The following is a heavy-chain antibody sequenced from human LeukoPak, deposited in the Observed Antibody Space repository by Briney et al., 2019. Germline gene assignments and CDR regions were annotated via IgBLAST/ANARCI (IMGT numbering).Heavy chain of an antibody. D-gene: IGHD3-9*01. CDR3: ARGLRGLRYFDWPHLPYYFDY. J-gene: IGHJ4*02. CDR2: INHSGST. V-gene: IGHV4-34*01. Sequence: SETLSLTCAVYGGSFSGYYWSWIRQPPGKGLEWIGEINHSGSTNYNPSLKSRVTISVDTSKNQFSLKLSSVTAADTAVYYCARGLRGLRYFDWPHLPYYFDYWGQGTLVTVSS. CDR1: GGSFSGYY.